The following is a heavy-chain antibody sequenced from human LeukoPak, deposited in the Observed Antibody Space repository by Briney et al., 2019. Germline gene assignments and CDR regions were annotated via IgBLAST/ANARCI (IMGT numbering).Heavy chain of an antibody. J-gene: IGHJ4*02. CDR3: TTDVDTANDY. CDR2: IKSKTDGGTT. Sequence: GRSLRLSCAASGFTFRNARMSWVRDAPGKGLEWVGRIKSKTDGGTTDYAAPVKGRFTISRDDSKNTLCLQMNSLKTEDTAVYYCTTDVDTANDYWGQGTLVTVAS. D-gene: IGHD5-18*01. CDR1: GFTFRNAR. V-gene: IGHV3-15*01.